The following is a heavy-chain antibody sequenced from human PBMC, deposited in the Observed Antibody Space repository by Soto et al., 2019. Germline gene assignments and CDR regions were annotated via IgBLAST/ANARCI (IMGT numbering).Heavy chain of an antibody. CDR1: GFTFSSYA. V-gene: IGHV3-30-3*01. J-gene: IGHJ5*02. CDR3: ARDHSSSSFYNWFDP. D-gene: IGHD6-6*01. CDR2: ISYDGSNK. Sequence: QVQLVESGGGVVQPGRSLRLSCAASGFTFSSYAMHWVRQAPGKGLEWVAVISYDGSNKYYADSVKGRFTISRDNSKNPLYLQMNSLRAEDTAVYYCARDHSSSSFYNWFDPWGQGTLVTVSS.